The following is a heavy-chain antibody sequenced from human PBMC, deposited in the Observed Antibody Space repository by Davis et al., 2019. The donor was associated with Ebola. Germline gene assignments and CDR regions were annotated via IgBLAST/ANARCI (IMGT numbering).Heavy chain of an antibody. J-gene: IGHJ4*02. V-gene: IGHV3-7*01. D-gene: IGHD5-18*01. CDR1: GFTFSSYW. CDR2: IKQDGSEK. CDR3: ARGGYWQFDF. Sequence: PGGSLRLSCAASGFTFSSYWMSWVRQVPGKGLEWVGKIKQDGSEKYYLDSVKGRFTISRDNGKNSLYLQMNSLRAEDTAVYYCARGGYWQFDFWGQGTLVTVSS.